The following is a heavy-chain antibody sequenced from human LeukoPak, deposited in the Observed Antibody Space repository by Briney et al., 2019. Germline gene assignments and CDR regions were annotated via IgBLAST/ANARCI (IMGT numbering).Heavy chain of an antibody. V-gene: IGHV4-31*03. J-gene: IGHJ4*02. D-gene: IGHD3-10*01. Sequence: SQTLSLTCTVSGGSISSSGYYWTWIRQLPGKGLEWIGYIHHSGSTDYNPSLRSRVTISGDTSKNQFSLKLSSVTAADTAVYYCASGNGYYYRYFDNWGQGTLLTVSS. CDR1: GGSISSSGYY. CDR3: ASGNGYYYRYFDN. CDR2: IHHSGST.